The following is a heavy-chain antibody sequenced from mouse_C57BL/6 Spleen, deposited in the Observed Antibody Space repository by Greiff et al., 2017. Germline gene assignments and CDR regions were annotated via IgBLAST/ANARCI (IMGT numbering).Heavy chain of an antibody. Sequence: EVQLQEPGGGLVKPGGSLKLSCAASGFTFSDYGMHWVRQAPEKGLEWVAYISSGSSTIYYADTVKGRFPISRDNSKNTLFLPLTSLRSEDTAMYYCARDPDYGSSSFYAMDYWGQGTSVTVSS. CDR1: GFTFSDYG. CDR3: ARDPDYGSSSFYAMDY. V-gene: IGHV5-17*01. CDR2: ISSGSSTI. D-gene: IGHD1-1*01. J-gene: IGHJ4*01.